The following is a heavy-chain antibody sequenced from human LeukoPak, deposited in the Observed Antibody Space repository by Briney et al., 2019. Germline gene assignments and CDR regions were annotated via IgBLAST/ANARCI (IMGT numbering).Heavy chain of an antibody. J-gene: IGHJ6*03. CDR2: IIPIFGTA. D-gene: IGHD6-6*01. CDR1: GGTFSSYA. Sequence: SVKVSCKASGGTFSSYAISWVRQAPGQGLEWMGGIIPIFGTANYAQKFQGRVTITTDESTSTAYMELSSLRSEDTAVYYCARSFGSNEYSGTYYYYYMDVWGKGTTVTFSS. CDR3: ARSFGSNEYSGTYYYYYMDV. V-gene: IGHV1-69*05.